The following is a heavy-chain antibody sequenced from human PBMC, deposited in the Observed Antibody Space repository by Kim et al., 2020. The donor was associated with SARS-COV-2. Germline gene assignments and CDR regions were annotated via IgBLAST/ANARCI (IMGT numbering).Heavy chain of an antibody. D-gene: IGHD3-22*01. CDR2: K. CDR3: GAITMIEGVDY. J-gene: IGHJ4*02. V-gene: IGHV3-33*01. Sequence: KYYADSVKGRFTISRDNSKNTLYLQMNSLRAEDTAVYYCGAITMIEGVDYWGQGTLVTVSS.